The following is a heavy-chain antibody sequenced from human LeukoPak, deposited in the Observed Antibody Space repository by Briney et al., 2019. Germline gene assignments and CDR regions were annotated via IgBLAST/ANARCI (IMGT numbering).Heavy chain of an antibody. CDR1: GYTFTSYD. CDR3: ARSLIRGYSGYDSSGDY. CDR2: INPNSGGT. J-gene: IGHJ4*02. V-gene: IGHV1-2*02. Sequence: EASVTVSCKASGYTFTSYDINWVRQAPGQGLEWMGWINPNSGGTNYAQKFQGRVTMTRDTSISTAYMELSRLRSDDTAVYYCARSLIRGYSGYDSSGDYWGQGTLVTVSS. D-gene: IGHD5-12*01.